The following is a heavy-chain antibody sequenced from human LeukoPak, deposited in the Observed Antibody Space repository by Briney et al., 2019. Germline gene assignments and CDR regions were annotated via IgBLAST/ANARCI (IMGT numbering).Heavy chain of an antibody. D-gene: IGHD2-21*02. CDR2: ISGSGGST. V-gene: IGHV3-23*01. J-gene: IGHJ4*02. Sequence: GGSPRLSCAASGFTFSSYAMSWVRQAPGKGLEWVSAISGSGGSTYYADSVKGRFTISGDNSKNTLYLQMNRLRYEDTAVDYCAKDKVVVVTAIPSYWSQGSLVTVSS. CDR3: AKDKVVVVTAIPSY. CDR1: GFTFSSYA.